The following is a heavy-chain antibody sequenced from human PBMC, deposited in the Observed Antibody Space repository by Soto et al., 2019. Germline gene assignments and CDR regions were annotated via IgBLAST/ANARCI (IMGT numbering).Heavy chain of an antibody. CDR2: IYHSGIT. CDR3: AREDMSGTYYFDS. J-gene: IGHJ4*02. Sequence: SETLSLTCAVFGGSVSSETHFWSWIRQPPGKGLEWIGYIYHSGITNSNPSLKGRLTISVDRSTNHFSLSLASVTAADTAIYYCAREDMSGTYYFDSWGQGTRVTVSS. D-gene: IGHD1-26*01. V-gene: IGHV4-61*03. CDR1: GGSVSSETHF.